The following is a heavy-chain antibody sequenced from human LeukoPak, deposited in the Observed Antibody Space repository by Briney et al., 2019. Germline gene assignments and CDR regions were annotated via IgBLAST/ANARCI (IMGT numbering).Heavy chain of an antibody. V-gene: IGHV1-2*06. CDR1: GYTFTGYY. Sequence: ASVKVSCKASGYTFTGYYMHWVRQAPGQGLEWMGRINPNSGGTNYAQKFQGGVTMTRDTSISAAYMELSRLRSDDTAVYYCARVTAAMAVDYWGQGTLVTVSS. CDR3: ARVTAAMAVDY. J-gene: IGHJ4*02. CDR2: INPNSGGT. D-gene: IGHD6-25*01.